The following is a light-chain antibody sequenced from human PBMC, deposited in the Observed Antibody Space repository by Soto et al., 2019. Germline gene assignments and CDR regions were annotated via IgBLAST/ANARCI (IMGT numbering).Light chain of an antibody. CDR1: SSNIGAGYD. V-gene: IGLV1-40*01. Sequence: QSVLTQPPSVSGAPGHRVTISCTGSSSNIGAGYDVHWYQQLPGTAPKLLIYGNNNRPSGVPDRFSGSKSGTSASLAITGLQAEDEADYYCQSYDSSLSGYGFGTGTKVTVL. CDR3: QSYDSSLSGYG. CDR2: GNN. J-gene: IGLJ1*01.